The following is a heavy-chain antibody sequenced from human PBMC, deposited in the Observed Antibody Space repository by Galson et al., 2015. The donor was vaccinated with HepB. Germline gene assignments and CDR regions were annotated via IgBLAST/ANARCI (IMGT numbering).Heavy chain of an antibody. CDR3: ARTRGSSSSEVFHFDY. J-gene: IGHJ4*02. CDR2: ISSSGSTI. V-gene: IGHV3-11*01. Sequence: SLRLSCAASGFTVSDYYMSWIRQAPGTGLERVSYISSSGSTIYYADSVKGRFTISRDNAKNSLYLQMNSLRAEDTAVYYCARTRGSSSSEVFHFDYWGQGTLVTVSS. CDR1: GFTVSDYY. D-gene: IGHD6-6*01.